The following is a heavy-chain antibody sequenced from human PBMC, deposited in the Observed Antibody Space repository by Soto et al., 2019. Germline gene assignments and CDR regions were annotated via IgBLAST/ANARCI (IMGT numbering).Heavy chain of an antibody. J-gene: IGHJ4*02. CDR2: ISVNGGST. CDR1: GFTFSIYA. V-gene: IGHV3-64D*06. Sequence: GGSLRLSCSASGFTFSIYAMHWVRQAPGKGLEYVSSISVNGGSTHYADSVKGRFTISRDNSKNTQYLQMSSLRADDTALYYCVKGEYYYDSSGYYPFDYWGQGTLVTVSS. D-gene: IGHD3-22*01. CDR3: VKGEYYYDSSGYYPFDY.